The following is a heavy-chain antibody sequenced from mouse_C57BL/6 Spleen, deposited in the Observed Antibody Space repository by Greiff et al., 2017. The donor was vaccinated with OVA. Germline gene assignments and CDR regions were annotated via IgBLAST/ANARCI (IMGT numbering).Heavy chain of an antibody. V-gene: IGHV5-9*01. CDR3: ARHGGSSLNWYFDV. J-gene: IGHJ1*03. D-gene: IGHD1-1*01. Sequence: DVKLVESGGGLVKPGGSLKLSCAASGFTFSSYTMSWVRQTPEKRLEWVATISGGGGNTYYPDSVKGRFTISRDNAKNTLYLQMSSLRSEDTALYYCARHGGSSLNWYFDVWGTGTTVTVSS. CDR1: GFTFSSYT. CDR2: ISGGGGNT.